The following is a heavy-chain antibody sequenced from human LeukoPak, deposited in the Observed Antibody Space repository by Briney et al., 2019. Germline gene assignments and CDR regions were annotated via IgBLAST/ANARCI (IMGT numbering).Heavy chain of an antibody. CDR1: GYTFTGNY. CDR3: ARAGYYRAGFDP. CDR2: INPNSGGT. V-gene: IGHV1-2*04. Sequence: GASVKVSCKASGYTFTGNYLHWVRQAPGQGLEYMGWINPNSGGTNCAQKFQDWVTMTRDTSINTAYMELRRLRPDDTAVYYCARAGYYRAGFDPWGQGTLVTVSS. J-gene: IGHJ5*02. D-gene: IGHD3-22*01.